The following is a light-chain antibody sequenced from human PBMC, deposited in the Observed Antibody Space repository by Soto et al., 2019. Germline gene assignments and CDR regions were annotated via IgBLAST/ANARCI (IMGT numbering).Light chain of an antibody. Sequence: QSALTQPASVSGSPGQSITIPCTGTSSDVGGHNYVSWYQHHPGKAPKLMIYDVTSRPSGVSDRFSGSKSGNTASLTISGLQAEDEADYYCSSYTSITTFYVFGTGTKLTVL. V-gene: IGLV2-14*03. CDR1: SSDVGGHNY. CDR3: SSYTSITTFYV. CDR2: DVT. J-gene: IGLJ1*01.